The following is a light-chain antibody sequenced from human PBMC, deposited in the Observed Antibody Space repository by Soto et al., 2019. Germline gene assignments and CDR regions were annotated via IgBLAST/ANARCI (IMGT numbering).Light chain of an antibody. CDR1: SSDVGGYNH. V-gene: IGLV2-14*01. J-gene: IGLJ2*01. Sequence: QSALTQPASVSGSPGQSITISCTGTSSDVGGYNHVSWYQHSPGKAHKIILFAFSDRPSGVSHRFSGSKSGNTASLTISGLQAEDEADYYCCSYTSLRTVVFGGGTKLTVL. CDR2: AFS. CDR3: CSYTSLRTVV.